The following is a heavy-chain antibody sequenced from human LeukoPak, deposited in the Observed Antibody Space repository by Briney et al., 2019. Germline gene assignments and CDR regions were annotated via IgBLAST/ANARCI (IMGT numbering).Heavy chain of an antibody. Sequence: SQTLSLTCTVSGGSISSGSYYWSWIRQPAGKGLEWIGRIYSSGSTNYNPSLKSRVTISLDTSKNQFSLRLSSVTAADTAMYYCARGTLYSGWSYYFDYWGQGSQVTVSS. CDR3: ARGTLYSGWSYYFDY. CDR2: IYSSGST. J-gene: IGHJ4*02. V-gene: IGHV4-61*02. D-gene: IGHD6-19*01. CDR1: GGSISSGSYY.